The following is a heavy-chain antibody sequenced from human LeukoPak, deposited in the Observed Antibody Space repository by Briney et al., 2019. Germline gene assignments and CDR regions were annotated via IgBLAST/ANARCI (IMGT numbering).Heavy chain of an antibody. CDR1: GGSISSSNW. Sequence: SETLSLTCAVSGGSISSSNWWSWVRQPPGKGLEWIGEIYHSGSTNYNPSLKSRVTISVDKSKNQFSLKLSSVTAADTAVYYCAGTRGVSKSYAFDIWGQGTMVTVSS. CDR2: IYHSGST. V-gene: IGHV4-4*02. D-gene: IGHD3-10*01. J-gene: IGHJ3*02. CDR3: AGTRGVSKSYAFDI.